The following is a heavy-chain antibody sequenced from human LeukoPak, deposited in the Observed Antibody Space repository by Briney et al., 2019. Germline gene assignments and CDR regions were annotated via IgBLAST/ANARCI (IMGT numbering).Heavy chain of an antibody. D-gene: IGHD2-2*01. CDR3: AKNIRDQLLCGFNY. CDR1: GFTSEASA. CDR2: ITGGGEST. V-gene: IGHV3-23*01. Sequence: GGSLRLSCAASGFTSEASAMSWVRQGLGKGLERVAVITGGGESTYYADSVKGRFTISRDNSKKTLFLQVNSLRAEDTAVYFCAKNIRDQLLCGFNYWGQGIVVTVSS. J-gene: IGHJ4*02.